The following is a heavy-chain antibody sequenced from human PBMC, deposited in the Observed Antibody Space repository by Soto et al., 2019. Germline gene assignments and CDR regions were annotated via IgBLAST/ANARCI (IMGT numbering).Heavy chain of an antibody. D-gene: IGHD3-16*01. V-gene: IGHV3-30*18. J-gene: IGHJ4*02. CDR1: GFTFRSYG. CDR2: ISYDGSNK. CDR3: AKDHLGGGFDY. Sequence: QVQLVESGGGVVQPGRSLRLSCAASGFTFRSYGMHWVRQAPGKGLEWVAVISYDGSNKYYADSVRGRFTISRDNPKNPLYLKMISLRGEDTAVYYCAKDHLGGGFDYWGQGNLVTVSS.